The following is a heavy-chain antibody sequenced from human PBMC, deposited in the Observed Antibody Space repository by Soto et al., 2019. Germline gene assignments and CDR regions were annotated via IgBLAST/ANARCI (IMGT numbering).Heavy chain of an antibody. D-gene: IGHD3-22*01. CDR1: GYSISSGYY. Sequence: SETLSLTCAVSGYSISSGYYCGWIRQPPGKGLEWIGSIYHSGSTYSNPSLKSRVTITVDTSKNQFSLKLRSVTAADTAVYYCARVGITMIVLVSNWFDPWGQGTLVTVSS. V-gene: IGHV4-38-2*01. CDR3: ARVGITMIVLVSNWFDP. CDR2: IYHSGST. J-gene: IGHJ5*02.